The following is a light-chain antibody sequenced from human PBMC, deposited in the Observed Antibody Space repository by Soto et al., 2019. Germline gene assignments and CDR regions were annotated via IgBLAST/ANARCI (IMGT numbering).Light chain of an antibody. CDR3: QQYYDWPRT. J-gene: IGKJ1*01. V-gene: IGKV3-15*01. CDR2: GAS. Sequence: EIVMTQSPATLSVSPGERATLSCRASQSVSSNLAWYQQKPGQAPRLLIYGASTRATGVPDRFSGSGSGTAFTLTITSLQSEDSAVYYCQQYYDWPRTFGQGTKVDIK. CDR1: QSVSSN.